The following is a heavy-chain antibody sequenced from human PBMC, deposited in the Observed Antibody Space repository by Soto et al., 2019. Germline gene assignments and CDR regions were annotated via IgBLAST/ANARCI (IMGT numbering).Heavy chain of an antibody. J-gene: IGHJ6*02. Sequence: QVQLVEAGGGVIQPGTSLSLSCGSSGFTFRSFGLYWVRQAPGKGLEWVAVVSYDGNHKYYADSVKGRFTVARDNANNMMYLQKNSLSGEDTAVYSGAKDVGQHLVPTYGMDVWGQGTTVTVSS. CDR2: VSYDGNHK. CDR3: AKDVGQHLVPTYGMDV. CDR1: GFTFRSFG. V-gene: IGHV3-30*18. D-gene: IGHD6-13*01.